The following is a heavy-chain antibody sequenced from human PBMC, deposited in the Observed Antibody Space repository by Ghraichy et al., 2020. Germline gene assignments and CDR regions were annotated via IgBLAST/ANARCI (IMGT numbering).Heavy chain of an antibody. D-gene: IGHD6-13*01. CDR1: GFTFISYS. J-gene: IGHJ4*02. V-gene: IGHV3-23*01. CDR3: AKEMFSSPRSAFHS. CDR2: INGKGDNT. Sequence: GESLKISCAASGFTFISYSMSWVRQAPGKGLEWVSGINGKGDNTYYADSVKGRFTISRDSSTNTLYLQLHSLRAEDTAFYFCAKEMFSSPRSAFHSWGQGTLVTVSS.